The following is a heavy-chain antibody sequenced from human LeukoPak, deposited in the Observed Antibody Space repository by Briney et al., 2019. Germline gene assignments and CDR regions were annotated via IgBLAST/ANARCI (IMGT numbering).Heavy chain of an antibody. Sequence: GGSLRLSCAASGSTFSSYWMHWVRQAPGKGLVWVSRLISDGSSASYADSVKGRFTISRDNTKNILYLQMNSLSAEDTAVYYCVRDSRYCPDVWGQGTTVTVS. V-gene: IGHV3-74*01. J-gene: IGHJ6*02. CDR2: LISDGSSA. CDR1: GSTFSSYW. D-gene: IGHD2-8*02. CDR3: VRDSRYCPDV.